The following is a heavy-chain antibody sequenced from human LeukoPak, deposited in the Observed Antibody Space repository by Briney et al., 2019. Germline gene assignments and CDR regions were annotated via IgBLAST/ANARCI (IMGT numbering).Heavy chain of an antibody. CDR3: ARGGRTYYDFWSGYGFDY. D-gene: IGHD3-3*01. V-gene: IGHV4-61*02. Sequence: SQPLALTCTVSGGSISSGSYYWSSIRQPAGKGLEWIGLIYTSQSTNYNPSLKSRVTISVDTSKNQFSLKLSSVTAADTAVYYGARGGRTYYDFWSGYGFDYWGQGTLVSVSS. J-gene: IGHJ4*02. CDR1: GGSISSGSYY. CDR2: IYTSQST.